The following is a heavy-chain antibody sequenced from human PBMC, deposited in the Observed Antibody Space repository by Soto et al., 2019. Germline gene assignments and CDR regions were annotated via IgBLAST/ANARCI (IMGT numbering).Heavy chain of an antibody. J-gene: IGHJ4*02. V-gene: IGHV1-58*02. CDR1: GFTFTSSA. CDR3: AVGYGDYGLCYY. CDR2: IVVGSGNT. Sequence: ASVKVSCTASGFTFTSSAMQWVRQARGQRLEWIGWIVVGSGNTNYAQKFQERVTITRDMSTSTAYMELSSLRSEDTAVYYCAVGYGDYGLCYYWGQGTLVTVSS. D-gene: IGHD4-17*01.